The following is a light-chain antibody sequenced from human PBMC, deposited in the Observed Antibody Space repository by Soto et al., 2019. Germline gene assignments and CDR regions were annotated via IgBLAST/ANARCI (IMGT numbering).Light chain of an antibody. CDR3: QQYASSPRT. Sequence: EIVLTQSPGTLSLSPGDRTTLSCRASQGVSANSLAWYQQKPGQAPSLLIYGASIRATGLSDRFSGSGSGPDFTLPISRLEPEDFAMYYCQQYASSPRTFGKGTRVDLK. CDR2: GAS. V-gene: IGKV3-20*01. CDR1: QGVSANS. J-gene: IGKJ1*01.